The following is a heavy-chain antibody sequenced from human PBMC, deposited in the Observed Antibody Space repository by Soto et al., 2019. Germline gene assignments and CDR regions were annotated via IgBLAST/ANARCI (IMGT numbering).Heavy chain of an antibody. CDR1: GYTLTELS. CDR3: ATGRPLRRATSLPY. D-gene: IGHD1-26*01. V-gene: IGHV1-24*01. CDR2: FDPEDGET. Sequence: ASVKVSCKVSGYTLTELSMHWVRQAPGKGLEWMGGFDPEDGETIYAQKFQGRVTMTEDTSTDTAYMELSSLRSEDTAVYYCATGRPLRRATSLPYWGQGTLVTVSS. J-gene: IGHJ4*02.